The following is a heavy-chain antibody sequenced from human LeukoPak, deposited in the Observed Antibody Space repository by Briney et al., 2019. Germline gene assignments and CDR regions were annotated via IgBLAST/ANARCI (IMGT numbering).Heavy chain of an antibody. CDR2: VFYSGST. J-gene: IGHJ5*02. CDR3: ARFRDYSNYEGWFDP. CDR1: GGSFGSYY. Sequence: SETLSLTCTVSGGSFGSYYWTWIRQPPGKGLEWIGNVFYSGSTNYNPSLKSRVTISVDTSKNQFSLKLSSVTAADTAVYYCARFRDYSNYEGWFDPWGQGTLVTVSS. D-gene: IGHD4-11*01. V-gene: IGHV4-59*01.